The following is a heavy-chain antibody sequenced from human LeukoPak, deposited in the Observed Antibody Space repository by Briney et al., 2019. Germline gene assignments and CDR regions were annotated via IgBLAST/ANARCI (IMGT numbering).Heavy chain of an antibody. CDR1: GYTFTSYG. V-gene: IGHV1-18*01. J-gene: IGHJ4*02. CDR3: ARAYPTYYYDSSGYKPADY. Sequence: ASVKVSCKASGYTFTSYGISWVRQAPGQGLEWMGWISAYNGNTNYAQKLQGRVTMTTDTSTSTAYMELRSLRSDDTAVYYCARAYPTYYYDSSGYKPADYWGQGTLVTVSS. D-gene: IGHD3-22*01. CDR2: ISAYNGNT.